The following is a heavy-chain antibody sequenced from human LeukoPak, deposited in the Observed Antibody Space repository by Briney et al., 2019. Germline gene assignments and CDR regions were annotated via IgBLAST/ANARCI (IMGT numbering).Heavy chain of an antibody. CDR2: TSGSGGST. V-gene: IGHV3-23*01. J-gene: IGHJ4*02. CDR1: GFTFSSYA. Sequence: GGSLRLSGAASGFTFSSYAMSWLRPAQGKGREWVSATSGSGGSTYYADPVKGRFTISRDNSKNTLYLQMNSLRADDTAVYYCARDGSDTATSPLDYWGQGTLVTVSS. D-gene: IGHD5-18*01. CDR3: ARDGSDTATSPLDY.